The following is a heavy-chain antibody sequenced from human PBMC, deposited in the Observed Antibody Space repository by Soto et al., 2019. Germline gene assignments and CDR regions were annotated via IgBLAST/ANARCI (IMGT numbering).Heavy chain of an antibody. CDR3: ARANGPYYYDSSRNWFDP. D-gene: IGHD3-22*01. CDR1: CGSISSYY. V-gene: IGHV4-59*01. CDR2: IYYSGST. Sequence: SETLSLTCTVSCGSISSYYWSWIRQPPGKGLEWIGYIYYSGSTNYNPSLKSRVTISVDTSKNQFSLKLSSVTAADTAVYYCARANGPYYYDSSRNWFDPWGQGTLVTVSS. J-gene: IGHJ5*02.